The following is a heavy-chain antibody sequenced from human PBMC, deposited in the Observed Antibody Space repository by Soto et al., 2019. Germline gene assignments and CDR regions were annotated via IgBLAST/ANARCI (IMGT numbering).Heavy chain of an antibody. CDR3: TRDRYSSSSVAWPYYYYGMDV. V-gene: IGHV3-21*01. CDR2: ISSSSSYI. J-gene: IGHJ6*02. Sequence: GGSLRLSCAASGFTFSSYSMNWVRQAPGKGLEWVSSISSSSSYIYYADSVKGRFTISRDNAKNSLYLQMNSLRAEDTAVDYCTRDRYSSSSVAWPYYYYGMDVWGQGTTVTVSS. D-gene: IGHD6-6*01. CDR1: GFTFSSYS.